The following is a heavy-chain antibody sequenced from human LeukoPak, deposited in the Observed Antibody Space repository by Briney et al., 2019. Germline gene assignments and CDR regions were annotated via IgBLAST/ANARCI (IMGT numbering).Heavy chain of an antibody. Sequence: GGSLRLSCAASGFKFSDHYIDWVRQAPGKGLEWVGRSRNKASSYTTEYAASVEGRFTISRDVSESSLYLQMNSLRTEDTAVYYCARPTTSGLYSHWGQGTMVTVSS. CDR1: GFKFSDHY. CDR3: ARPTTSGLYSH. V-gene: IGHV3-72*01. CDR2: SRNKASSYTT. D-gene: IGHD6-19*01. J-gene: IGHJ3*01.